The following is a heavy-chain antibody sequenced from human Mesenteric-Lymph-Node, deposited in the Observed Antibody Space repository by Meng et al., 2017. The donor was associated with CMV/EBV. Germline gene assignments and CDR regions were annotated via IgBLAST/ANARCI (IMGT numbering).Heavy chain of an antibody. Sequence: ASVKVSCKVSGYTLTELSMHWVRQAPGKGLEWMGGFDPENGGPIYPQKFQGRVTMTRDTSTDTAYMELSSLRSDDTAVYYCARDGRYSGSYWAPFDYWGQGTLVTVSS. V-gene: IGHV1-24*01. J-gene: IGHJ4*02. D-gene: IGHD1-26*01. CDR2: FDPENGGP. CDR1: GYTLTELS. CDR3: ARDGRYSGSYWAPFDY.